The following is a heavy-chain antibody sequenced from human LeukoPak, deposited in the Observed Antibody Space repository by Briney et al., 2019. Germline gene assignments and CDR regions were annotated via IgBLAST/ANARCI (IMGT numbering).Heavy chain of an antibody. CDR3: ARSQAGYYGSGSYPYYYYYGMDV. Sequence: GASVKVSCKASGGTFSSYAISWVRQAPGQGLEWMGGIIPIFGTANYAQKFQGRVTITADESTSTAYMELSSLRSEDTAVYYCARSQAGYYGSGSYPYYYYYGMDVWGKGTTVTVSS. J-gene: IGHJ6*04. D-gene: IGHD3-10*01. CDR1: GGTFSSYA. V-gene: IGHV1-69*13. CDR2: IIPIFGTA.